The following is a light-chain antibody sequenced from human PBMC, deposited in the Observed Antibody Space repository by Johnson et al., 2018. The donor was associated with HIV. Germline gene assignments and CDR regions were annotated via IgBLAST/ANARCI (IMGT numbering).Light chain of an antibody. CDR2: DNN. CDR3: GTWDSNLRNGF. Sequence: QSVLTQPPSVSAAPGQKVTISCSGSSSNIGNNYVSWYQQVPGTAPKLLIYDNNKRPSGIPDRFSGSKSGTSATLGITGLQTGDEADCYCGTWDSNLRNGFFGTGTNVTVL. CDR1: SSNIGNNY. J-gene: IGLJ1*01. V-gene: IGLV1-51*01.